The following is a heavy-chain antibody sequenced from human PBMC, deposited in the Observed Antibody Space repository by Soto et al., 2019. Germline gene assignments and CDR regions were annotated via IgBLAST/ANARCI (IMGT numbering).Heavy chain of an antibody. Sequence: GGSLRLSCAASGFTFSGSAMHWVRQASGKGLEWVGHIRSKANSYATAYAASVKGRFTISRDDSKNTAYLQMNSLKTEDTDVYYCTPCEIRGVDYWGQGTLVTVSS. CDR1: GFTFSGSA. V-gene: IGHV3-73*01. CDR2: IRSKANSYAT. CDR3: TPCEIRGVDY. J-gene: IGHJ4*02. D-gene: IGHD3-10*01.